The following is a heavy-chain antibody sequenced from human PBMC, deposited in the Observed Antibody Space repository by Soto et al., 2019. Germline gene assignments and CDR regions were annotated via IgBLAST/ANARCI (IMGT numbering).Heavy chain of an antibody. J-gene: IGHJ4*02. D-gene: IGHD3-16*01. CDR1: GYTFAANY. V-gene: IGHV1-2*02. CDR3: ARWTSRGCYDS. CDR2: INPKSDET. Sequence: QVQLVQSGSEVKKPGASVRVSCRTSGYTFAANYIHWVRQAPGKGLEWMGWINPKSDETKFSQKSQGRVALTKDTTSNTVHLDVANLRSEDTAVYYCARWTSRGCYDSWGQGTLITASS.